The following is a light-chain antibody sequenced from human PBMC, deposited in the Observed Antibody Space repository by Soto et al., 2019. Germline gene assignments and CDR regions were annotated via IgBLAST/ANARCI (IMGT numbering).Light chain of an antibody. Sequence: VVLTQSPATLSLSPGEPATLSCRASRDVYINALAWYQQKPGRTPTLLIYGASTRATGIPDRFSATGSGTEFSITLSSVEPEDFAVYYCQQYGASPFTFGPGTRVEI. CDR2: GAS. V-gene: IGKV3-20*01. CDR1: RDVYINA. J-gene: IGKJ3*01. CDR3: QQYGASPFT.